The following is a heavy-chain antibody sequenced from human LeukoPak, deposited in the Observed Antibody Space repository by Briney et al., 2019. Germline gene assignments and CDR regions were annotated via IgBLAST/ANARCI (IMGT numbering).Heavy chain of an antibody. CDR2: ISGSGGST. CDR3: AREDTAIVMGPYYGMDV. Sequence: GGSLRLSCAASGFTFSSYAMSWVRQASGKGLEWVSAISGSGGSTYYADSVKGRFTISRDNAKNSLYLQMNSLRAEDTAGYYCAREDTAIVMGPYYGMDVWGQGTTVTVSS. J-gene: IGHJ6*02. D-gene: IGHD5-18*01. V-gene: IGHV3-23*01. CDR1: GFTFSSYA.